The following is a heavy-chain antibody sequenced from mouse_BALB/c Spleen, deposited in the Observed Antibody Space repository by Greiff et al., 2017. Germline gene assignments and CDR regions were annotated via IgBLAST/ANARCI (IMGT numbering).Heavy chain of an antibody. V-gene: IGHV1-9*01. CDR3: ARWLLQYYYAMDY. J-gene: IGHJ4*01. CDR2: ILPGSGST. D-gene: IGHD2-3*01. Sequence: QVQLQQSGAELMKPGASVKISCKATGYTFSSYWIEWVKQRPGHGLEWNGEILPGSGSTNYNEKFKGKATFTADTSSNTAYMQLSSLTSEDSAVYYCARWLLQYYYAMDYWGQGTSVTVSS. CDR1: GYTFSSYW.